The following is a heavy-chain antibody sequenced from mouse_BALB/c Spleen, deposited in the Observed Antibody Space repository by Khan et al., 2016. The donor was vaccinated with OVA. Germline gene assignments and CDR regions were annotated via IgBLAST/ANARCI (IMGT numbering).Heavy chain of an antibody. Sequence: EVQLVETGGDLVKTGGSLKLSCAASGFTFSTYGMSWVRQTPDKRLEWVATISSGGHYTYYIDSVKGRFTISRDIAKTFLYLQMTSLWSEDTAMYYCARLAYYYNSEGFAYWCQWTLVTVSA. V-gene: IGHV5-6*01. J-gene: IGHJ3*01. CDR1: GFTFSTYG. CDR2: ISSGGHYT. CDR3: ARLAYYYNSEGFAY. D-gene: IGHD1-1*02.